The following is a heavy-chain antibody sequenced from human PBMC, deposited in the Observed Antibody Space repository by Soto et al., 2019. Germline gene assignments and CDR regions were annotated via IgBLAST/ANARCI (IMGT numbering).Heavy chain of an antibody. D-gene: IGHD3-10*01. CDR1: GFTFGNYW. Sequence: PGGSLRLSCAASGFTFGNYWMTWVRQAPGKELERVANIKVDGSERYYMDSVKGRFIISRDNGKNLVFLQMKSLRAEDTAVYYCTRDRGWQTFDYWGQGTLVTVSS. V-gene: IGHV3-7*03. J-gene: IGHJ4*01. CDR2: IKVDGSER. CDR3: TRDRGWQTFDY.